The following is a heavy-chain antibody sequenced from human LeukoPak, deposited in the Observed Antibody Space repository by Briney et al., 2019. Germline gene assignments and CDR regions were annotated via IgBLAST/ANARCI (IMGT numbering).Heavy chain of an antibody. J-gene: IGHJ4*02. D-gene: IGHD7-27*01. CDR2: ITTGGPNT. Sequence: GGSLRLSCEASGLIFTNAWMNWVRQAPGKGLKWVSTITTGGPNTYYADSVKDRFTVSRDDSKNTLYLQMNSLRAEDTAVYYCAKDGGLWVSAHWGDSWGRGTLVTVSS. CDR1: GLIFTNAW. V-gene: IGHV3-23*01. CDR3: AKDGGLWVSAHWGDS.